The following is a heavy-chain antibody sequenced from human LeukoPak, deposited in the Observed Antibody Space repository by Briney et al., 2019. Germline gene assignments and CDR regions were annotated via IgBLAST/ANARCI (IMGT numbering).Heavy chain of an antibody. V-gene: IGHV1-2*02. CDR1: GYTFTGYY. CDR2: INPNSGGT. CDR3: ARGRHSGGWYLAPRNWFDP. J-gene: IGHJ5*02. Sequence: GASVKVSCKASGYTFTGYYMHWVRQAPGQGLEWMGWINPNSGGTNYAQKFQGRVTMTRDTSISTAYMELSRLRSGDTVVYYCARGRHSGGWYLAPRNWFDPWGQGTLVTVSS. D-gene: IGHD6-19*01.